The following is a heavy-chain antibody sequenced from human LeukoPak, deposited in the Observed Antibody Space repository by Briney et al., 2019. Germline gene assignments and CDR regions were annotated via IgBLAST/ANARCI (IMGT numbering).Heavy chain of an antibody. CDR1: GFSVYNNY. V-gene: IGHV3-23*01. CDR2: ISGSGGST. D-gene: IGHD3-16*01. CDR3: AKSSGGRSDPRYYYYGMDV. J-gene: IGHJ6*02. Sequence: GGSLRLSCAASGFSVYNNYMSWVRQAPGKGLEWVSGISGSGGSTYNADSVKGRFSISRDNSKNTLYLQMNSPRVEDTAVYYCAKSSGGRSDPRYYYYGMDVWGQGTTVTVSS.